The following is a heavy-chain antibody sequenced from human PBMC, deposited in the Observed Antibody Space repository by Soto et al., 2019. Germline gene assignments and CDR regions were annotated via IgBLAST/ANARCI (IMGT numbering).Heavy chain of an antibody. Sequence: EVQLLESGGGLVQPGGSLRLSCEASGFTFSYYGLTWVRQAPGSGLEWVSSIGRRGDATFYADSVRGRFSISRDNSKNTVTLQMDRLGGQDTTSYYCGRDSGFLEGADSDDSWGHGPQVTVS. V-gene: IGHV3-23*01. CDR3: GRDSGFLEGADSDDS. D-gene: IGHD1-26*01. J-gene: IGHJ5*01. CDR2: IGRRGDAT. CDR1: GFTFSYYG.